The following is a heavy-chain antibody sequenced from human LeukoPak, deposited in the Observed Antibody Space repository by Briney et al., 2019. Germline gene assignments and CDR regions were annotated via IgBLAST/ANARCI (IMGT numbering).Heavy chain of an antibody. CDR3: ARSGRGSSAGFDY. V-gene: IGHV4-61*08. CDR2: IYYSGST. D-gene: IGHD3-10*01. Sequence: PSETLSLTCTVSGGSISSGGYYWSWIRQPPGKGLEWIGYIYYSGSTNYTPSLKSRITISVDTSRNQFSLKLNSVTAADTAVYYCARSGRGSSAGFDYWGQGTLVTVSS. J-gene: IGHJ4*02. CDR1: GGSISSGGYY.